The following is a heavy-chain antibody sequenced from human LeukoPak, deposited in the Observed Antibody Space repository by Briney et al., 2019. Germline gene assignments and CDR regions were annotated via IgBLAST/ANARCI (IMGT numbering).Heavy chain of an antibody. CDR1: GYTFTSYG. J-gene: IGHJ4*02. V-gene: IGHV1-18*01. Sequence: ASVKVSCKASGYTFTSYGISWLRQAPGQGLEWMGWISAYNGNTNYAQKLQGRVTMTTDTSTSTAYMELRSLRSDDTAVYYCARAHGYDSTGYSEAYFDSWGQGTLVTVSS. D-gene: IGHD3-22*01. CDR2: ISAYNGNT. CDR3: ARAHGYDSTGYSEAYFDS.